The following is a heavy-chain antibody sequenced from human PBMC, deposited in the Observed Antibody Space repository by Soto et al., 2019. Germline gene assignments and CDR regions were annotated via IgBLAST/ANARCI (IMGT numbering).Heavy chain of an antibody. CDR2: ISGSGGST. V-gene: IGHV3-23*01. J-gene: IGHJ4*01. D-gene: IGHD5-12*01. Sequence: EVQLLESGGGLVQPGGSLRLSCAASGFTFSSYAMSWVRQATGKRLEWVSAISGSGGSTYYADSVKGRFTISRDNSKNTLNLQMNRLRAEDTSVYYCAKDDDSGYDYGCHGTLDTVSS. CDR1: GFTFSSYA. CDR3: AKDDDSGYDY.